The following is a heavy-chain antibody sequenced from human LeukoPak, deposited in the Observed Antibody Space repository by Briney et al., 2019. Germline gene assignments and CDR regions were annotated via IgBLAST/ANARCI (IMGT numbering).Heavy chain of an antibody. Sequence: GGSLRLSCAASGFTFSSYAMSWVRQAPGKGLEWVSSISASGGSTNYADSVKGRFTISRDTSKNTLYLQMNSLRAEDTAVYYCAQQAIAVAGIPSFDYWGQGTLVTVSS. CDR2: ISASGGST. D-gene: IGHD6-19*01. CDR3: AQQAIAVAGIPSFDY. V-gene: IGHV3-23*01. CDR1: GFTFSSYA. J-gene: IGHJ4*02.